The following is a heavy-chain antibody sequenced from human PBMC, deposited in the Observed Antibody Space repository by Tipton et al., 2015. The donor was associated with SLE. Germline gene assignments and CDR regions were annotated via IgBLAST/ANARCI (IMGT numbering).Heavy chain of an antibody. CDR1: GGSFSGYQ. CDR2: INHSGST. CDR3: ARHLFLMVTTFYYYYYGMDV. V-gene: IGHV4-34*01. J-gene: IGHJ6*02. D-gene: IGHD4-17*01. Sequence: TLSLTCAVYGGSFSGYQWSWIRQPPGKGLEWIGEINHSGSTNYNPSLKSRVTISVDTSKNQFSLKLSSVTAADTAVYYCARHLFLMVTTFYYYYYGMDVWGQGTTVTVSS.